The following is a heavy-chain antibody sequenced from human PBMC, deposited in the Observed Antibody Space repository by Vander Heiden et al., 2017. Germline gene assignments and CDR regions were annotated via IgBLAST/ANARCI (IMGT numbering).Heavy chain of an antibody. CDR1: GGSVSISSYY. J-gene: IGHJ4*02. CDR2: IYYSGST. Sequence: QLQLQESGPGLVKPSETLSLTCTVSGGSVSISSYYWGWIRQPPGKGLEWIGSIYYSGSTYYNPALKSRVTISVDTSKNHFSLKMRSVTAADTAVYYCARQGLVYDYVWGIWGQGTLVTVSS. V-gene: IGHV4-39*01. CDR3: ARQGLVYDYVWGI. D-gene: IGHD3-16*01.